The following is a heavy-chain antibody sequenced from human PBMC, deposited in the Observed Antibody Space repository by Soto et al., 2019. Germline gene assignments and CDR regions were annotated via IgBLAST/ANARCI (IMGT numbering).Heavy chain of an antibody. V-gene: IGHV1-3*01. CDR1: GYTFTSSA. J-gene: IGHJ6*01. CDR2: INAGNGNT. D-gene: IGHD6-19*01. CDR3: ARRIAVAGTWRYYSGMDV. Sequence: QVQLVQSWAEVKKPGASVKVSCRASGYTFTSSAMHWVRQAPGRRLEWLGWINAGNGNTKYSNKFQGRVTITRDTSASIAYMELSSLRSKDTAVYYCARRIAVAGTWRYYSGMDVW.